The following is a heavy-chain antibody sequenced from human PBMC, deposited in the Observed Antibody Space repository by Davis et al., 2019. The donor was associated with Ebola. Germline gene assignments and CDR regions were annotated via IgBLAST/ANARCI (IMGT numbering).Heavy chain of an antibody. CDR2: INHSGST. CDR1: GGSISSGGYY. Sequence: MPSETLSLTCTVSGGSISSGGYYWSWIRQPPGKGLEWIGEINHSGSTNYNPSLKSRVTISVDTSKNQFSLKLSSVTAAETAVYYCARRSVGGNGWFDPWGQGTLVTVSS. D-gene: IGHD2-8*01. V-gene: IGHV4-39*07. J-gene: IGHJ5*02. CDR3: ARRSVGGNGWFDP.